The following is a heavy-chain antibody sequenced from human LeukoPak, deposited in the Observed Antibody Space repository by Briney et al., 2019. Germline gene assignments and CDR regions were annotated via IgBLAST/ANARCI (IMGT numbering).Heavy chain of an antibody. V-gene: IGHV5-51*01. CDR3: ARVKETNIVVVPAAINFGFDP. D-gene: IGHD2-2*01. Sequence: GESLKISCKGSGYSFTSYWIGWVRQMPGKGLEWMGIIYPGDSDTRYSPSFQGQVTISADKSISTAYLQWSSLKASDTAMYYCARVKETNIVVVPAAINFGFDPWGQGTLVTVSS. CDR1: GYSFTSYW. CDR2: IYPGDSDT. J-gene: IGHJ5*02.